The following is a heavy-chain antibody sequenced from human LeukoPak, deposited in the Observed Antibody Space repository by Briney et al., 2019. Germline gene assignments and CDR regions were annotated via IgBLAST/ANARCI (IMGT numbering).Heavy chain of an antibody. J-gene: IGHJ5*02. CDR2: INHSGST. CDR1: GVSFSGYY. Sequence: PSETLSLTCAVYGVSFSGYYWSWIRQPPGKGLEWIGEINHSGSTNYNPSLKSRVTISVDTSKNQFSLKLSSVTAADTAVYYCARKVAAVNWFDPWGQGTLVTVSS. CDR3: ARKVAAVNWFDP. D-gene: IGHD6-19*01. V-gene: IGHV4-34*01.